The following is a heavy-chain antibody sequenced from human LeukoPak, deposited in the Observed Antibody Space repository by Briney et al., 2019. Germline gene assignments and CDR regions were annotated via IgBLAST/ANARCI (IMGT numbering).Heavy chain of an antibody. CDR2: ISGSGGST. CDR1: GFTFSSYA. V-gene: IGHV3-23*01. D-gene: IGHD2-2*01. Sequence: PGGSLRLSCAASGFTFSSYAMSWVRQAPGKGLEWVSAISGSGGSTYYADSVKGRFTISRDNSKNTLYLQMNSLRAEDTAVYYCAKDRGVVVPAAKVLYYYYGMDAWGQGTTVTVSS. CDR3: AKDRGVVVPAAKVLYYYYGMDA. J-gene: IGHJ6*02.